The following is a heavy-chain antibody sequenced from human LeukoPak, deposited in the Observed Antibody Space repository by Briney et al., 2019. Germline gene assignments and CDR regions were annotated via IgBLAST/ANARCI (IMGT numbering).Heavy chain of an antibody. CDR1: GFTVSSNY. Sequence: GGSLRLSCAASGFTVSSNYMSWVRQAPGKGLEWVSVIYSGGSTYYADSVRGRFTISRDNSKNTLYLQMNSLRAEDTAVYYCARPVIAVAGTYYYYYYMDVWGKGTTVTVSS. J-gene: IGHJ6*03. V-gene: IGHV3-53*01. CDR2: IYSGGST. D-gene: IGHD6-19*01. CDR3: ARPVIAVAGTYYYYYYMDV.